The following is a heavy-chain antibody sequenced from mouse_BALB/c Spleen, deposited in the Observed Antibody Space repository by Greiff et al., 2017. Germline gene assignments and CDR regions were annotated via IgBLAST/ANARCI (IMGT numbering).Heavy chain of an antibody. CDR1: GFSLTSYG. D-gene: IGHD1-1*01. CDR2: IWAGGST. J-gene: IGHJ3*01. Sequence: QVQLKESGPGLVAPSQSLSITCTVSGFSLTSYGVHWVRQPPGKGLEWLGVIWAGGSTNYNSALMSRLSISKDNSKSQVFLKMNSLQTDGTAMYYCARENYYGSSWFAYWGQGTLVTVSA. V-gene: IGHV2-9*02. CDR3: ARENYYGSSWFAY.